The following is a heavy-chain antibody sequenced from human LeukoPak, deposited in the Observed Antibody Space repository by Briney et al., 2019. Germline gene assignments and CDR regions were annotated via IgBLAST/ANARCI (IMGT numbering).Heavy chain of an antibody. CDR1: GGSIGSSSYY. J-gene: IGHJ4*02. D-gene: IGHD6-19*01. CDR3: ARQGSSSRIRTFDY. Sequence: SETLSLTCTVSGGSIGSSSYYWGWIRQPPGKGLEWIGSIYYSGGTYYNPSLKSRVTISVDTSKNQFSLKLSSVTAADTAVYYCARQGSSSRIRTFDYWGQGTLVTVSS. V-gene: IGHV4-39*01. CDR2: IYYSGGT.